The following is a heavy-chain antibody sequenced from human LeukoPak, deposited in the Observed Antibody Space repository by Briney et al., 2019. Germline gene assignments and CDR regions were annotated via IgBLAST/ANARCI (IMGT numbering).Heavy chain of an antibody. J-gene: IGHJ4*02. CDR1: GFTFSSYG. CDR2: ISYDGSNK. CDR3: ARSRSGYYYLYSDY. V-gene: IGHV3-30*03. Sequence: GGSLRLSCAASGFTFSSYGMHWVRQAPGKGLEWVAVISYDGSNKYYADSVKGRFTISRDNSKNTLYLQMNSLRAEDTAVYYCARSRSGYYYLYSDYWGQGTLVTVSS. D-gene: IGHD3-22*01.